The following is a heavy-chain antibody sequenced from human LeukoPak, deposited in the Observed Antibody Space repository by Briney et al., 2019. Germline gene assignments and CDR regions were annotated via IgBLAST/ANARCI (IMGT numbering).Heavy chain of an antibody. D-gene: IGHD2-15*01. CDR1: GFTFSSYW. Sequence: GGSLRLSCAASGFTFSSYWMHWVRQAPGKGLVWVSRINSDGSSTSYADSEKGRFTISRDNAKNTLYLQMNSLRAEDTAVYYCARGKYCNGGSCYSSWFDPWGQGTLVTVSS. CDR2: INSDGSST. V-gene: IGHV3-74*01. CDR3: ARGKYCNGGSCYSSWFDP. J-gene: IGHJ5*02.